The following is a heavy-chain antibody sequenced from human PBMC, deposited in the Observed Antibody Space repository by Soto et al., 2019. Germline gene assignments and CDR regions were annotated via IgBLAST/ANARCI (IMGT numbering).Heavy chain of an antibody. J-gene: IGHJ4*02. CDR3: VKEGYYGRVANTYYIEGNYYFDY. D-gene: IGHD3-3*01. CDR2: ISNDGSKK. V-gene: IGHV3-30*18. CDR1: GFIFSSYG. Sequence: PGGSLRLSCATSGFIFSSYGMHWVRQAPGKGLEWVAVISNDGSKKYYGDSVKGRFTISRDNSKNTVYLQMNSLRAEDTAVYYCVKEGYYGRVANTYYIEGNYYFDYWGQGTLVTVSS.